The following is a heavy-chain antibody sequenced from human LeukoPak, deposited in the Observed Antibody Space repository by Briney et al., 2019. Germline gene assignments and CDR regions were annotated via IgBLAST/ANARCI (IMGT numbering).Heavy chain of an antibody. CDR3: TRNEI. CDR1: GFTLSNYW. J-gene: IGHJ4*02. Sequence: GGSLRLSCAASGFTLSNYWMGWVRQVPRKGLEWVASINRDGGEKHYVDSVEGRFTISRDNAKNSLYLQMNSLKAEDTAVYFCTRNEIWGQGTLVTVSS. CDR2: INRDGGEK. V-gene: IGHV3-7*01.